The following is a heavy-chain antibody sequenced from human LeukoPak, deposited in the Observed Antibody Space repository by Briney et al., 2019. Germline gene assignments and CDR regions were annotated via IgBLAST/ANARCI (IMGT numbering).Heavy chain of an antibody. D-gene: IGHD3-10*01. J-gene: IGHJ4*02. Sequence: GESLKISCKGSGYSFTNYWIGWVRQIPGKGLEWMGIIYPGDSDTRYSPSFQGQVTISADKSISTAYVQWSSLKASDTAMYYCANIGASKAIDYWGQGTLVTVSS. CDR3: ANIGASKAIDY. V-gene: IGHV5-51*01. CDR2: IYPGDSDT. CDR1: GYSFTNYW.